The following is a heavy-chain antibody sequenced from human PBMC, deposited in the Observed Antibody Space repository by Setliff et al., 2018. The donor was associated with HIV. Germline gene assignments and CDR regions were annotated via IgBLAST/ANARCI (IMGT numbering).Heavy chain of an antibody. CDR1: GYSFIGHH. Sequence: ASVKVSCKASGYSFIGHHMHWVRQAPGQGLEWMGWISPKSGGTNYVQKFQGRVTMTRDTSISTAYMVLSSLRSDDTAVYYCARGFPSLGSGNPSGHYYMDVWGKGTTVTVSS. D-gene: IGHD3-10*01. CDR2: ISPKSGGT. V-gene: IGHV1-2*02. CDR3: ARGFPSLGSGNPSGHYYMDV. J-gene: IGHJ6*03.